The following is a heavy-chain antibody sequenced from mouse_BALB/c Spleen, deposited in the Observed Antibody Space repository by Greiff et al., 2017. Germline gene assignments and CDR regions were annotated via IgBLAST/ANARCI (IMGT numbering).Heavy chain of an antibody. CDR2: IWAGGST. CDR3: ARDLESLYYYGSSYWYFDV. CDR1: GFSLTSYG. Sequence: VQLQESGPGLVAPSQSLSITCTVSGFSLTSYGVHWVRQPPGKGLEWLGVIWAGGSTNYNSALMSRLSISKDNSKSQVFLKMNSLQTDDTAMYYCARDLESLYYYGSSYWYFDVWGAGTTVTVSS. J-gene: IGHJ1*01. D-gene: IGHD1-1*01. V-gene: IGHV2-9*02.